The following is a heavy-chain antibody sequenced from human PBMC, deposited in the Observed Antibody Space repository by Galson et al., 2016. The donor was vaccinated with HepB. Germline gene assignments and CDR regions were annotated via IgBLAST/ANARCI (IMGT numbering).Heavy chain of an antibody. Sequence: SLRLSCAASGFTVSSNYMTWVRQAPGKGLEWVSVTLTSGGTNYADSVKGRFTISRDNSKNTLYLQMNRLRAEDTAVYYCARSGETRSWYPKEFDHWGHGTLVTVSS. CDR1: GFTVSSNY. CDR2: TLTSGGT. CDR3: ARSGETRSWYPKEFDH. V-gene: IGHV3-66*01. J-gene: IGHJ4*01. D-gene: IGHD3-10*01.